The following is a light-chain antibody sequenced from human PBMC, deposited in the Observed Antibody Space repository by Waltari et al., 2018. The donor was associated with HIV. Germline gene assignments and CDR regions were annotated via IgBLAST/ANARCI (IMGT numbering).Light chain of an antibody. CDR1: TSNIGSND. V-gene: IGLV1-47*01. J-gene: IGLJ2*01. CDR3: VAWDDSLRGVV. CDR2: RNN. Sequence: SVLTQPPSASGTPGQRVTISCSGSTSNIGSNDVFCYQHLPGAAPKLLIHRNNQRPSRVPDRFSVSTSGPSASLAISGLRSEDEADYYCVAWDDSLRGVVFGGGTKVSAL.